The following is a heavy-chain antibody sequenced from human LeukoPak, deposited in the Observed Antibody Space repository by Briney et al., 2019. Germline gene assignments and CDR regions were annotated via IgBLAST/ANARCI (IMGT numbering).Heavy chain of an antibody. D-gene: IGHD3-10*01. CDR2: ISLATGAP. CDR3: ARDIGLVRGIIMAH. J-gene: IGHJ4*02. V-gene: IGHV1-18*01. CDR1: GYTFTNYG. Sequence: ASVKVSCKASGYTFTNYGISWVRQAPGQGLEWVAWISLATGAPSYAQKFQGRVTLTTDTSTSTAYMELRSLKSDDTAVYYCARDIGLVRGIIMAHWGQGTLVTVSS.